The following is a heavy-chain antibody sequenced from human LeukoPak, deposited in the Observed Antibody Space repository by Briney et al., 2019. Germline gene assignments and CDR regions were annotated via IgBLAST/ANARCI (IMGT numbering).Heavy chain of an antibody. CDR3: AESRRRIETFDY. CDR1: GDSISSSSYS. Sequence: SETLSLTCTVSGDSISSSSYSWGWIRQPPGKGLEWIGIIYYSGSTYYNPSLKSRVTISVDTSKNQFSLRLSSVTAADTAVYYCAESRRRIETFDYWGQETLVTISS. D-gene: IGHD5-24*01. V-gene: IGHV4-39*01. J-gene: IGHJ4*02. CDR2: IYYSGST.